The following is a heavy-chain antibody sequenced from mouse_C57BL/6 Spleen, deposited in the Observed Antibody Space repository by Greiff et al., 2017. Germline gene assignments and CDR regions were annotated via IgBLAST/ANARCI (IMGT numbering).Heavy chain of an antibody. V-gene: IGHV15-2*01. Sequence: VQLQQSGSELRSPGSSVQLSCKDFDSEVFPIAYMSWVRQKPGHGFEWIGGILPSIGRTIYGEKFEDKATLDADTLSNTAYLELNSLTSEDSAIYYCAREDYDGFAYWGQGTLVTVSA. CDR2: ILPSIGRT. CDR3: AREDYDGFAY. J-gene: IGHJ3*01. D-gene: IGHD2-4*01. CDR1: DSEVFPIAY.